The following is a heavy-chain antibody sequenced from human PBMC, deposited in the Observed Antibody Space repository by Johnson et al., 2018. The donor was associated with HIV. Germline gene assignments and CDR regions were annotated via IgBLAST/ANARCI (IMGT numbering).Heavy chain of an antibody. V-gene: IGHV3-7*01. CDR1: GFTFSSYW. D-gene: IGHD1/OR15-1a*01. J-gene: IGHJ3*02. CDR3: ARGGLGFQNIHDPLDI. Sequence: VQLVESGGGLVQPGGSLRLSCAASGFTFSSYWMSWVRQAPGKGLEWVANIKQDGSEKYYVDSVKGRFTISRDNAKNSLYLQMNSLRAEDTAVYYCARGGLGFQNIHDPLDIWGQGTMVTVSS. CDR2: IKQDGSEK.